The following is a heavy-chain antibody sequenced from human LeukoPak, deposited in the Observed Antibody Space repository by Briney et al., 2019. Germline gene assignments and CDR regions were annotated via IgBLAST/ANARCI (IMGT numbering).Heavy chain of an antibody. V-gene: IGHV1-69*05. D-gene: IGHD6-13*01. CDR1: GGTFSSYA. Sequence: ASVKVSCKASGGTFSSYAISWVRQAPGQGLEWMGGIIPIFGTANYAQKFQGRVTITTDESTSTAYMELSGLRSEDTAVYYCARAQGNAAAGTQVRYYYYYMDVWGKGTTVTVSS. CDR2: IIPIFGTA. CDR3: ARAQGNAAAGTQVRYYYYYMDV. J-gene: IGHJ6*03.